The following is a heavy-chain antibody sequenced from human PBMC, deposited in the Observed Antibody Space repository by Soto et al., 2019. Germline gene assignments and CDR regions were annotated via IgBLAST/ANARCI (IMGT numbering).Heavy chain of an antibody. Sequence: SKTLSLTCTVSRGSISNYYWSWIRQPPGKGLEWIGYIYYSGSTNSNPSLKTRVAISVDTSKNQFSLKLSSVTAADTAVYYCARHGQLGHTYFDYWGQGTLVTVSS. CDR1: RGSISNYY. V-gene: IGHV4-59*08. D-gene: IGHD1-1*01. J-gene: IGHJ4*02. CDR3: ARHGQLGHTYFDY. CDR2: IYYSGST.